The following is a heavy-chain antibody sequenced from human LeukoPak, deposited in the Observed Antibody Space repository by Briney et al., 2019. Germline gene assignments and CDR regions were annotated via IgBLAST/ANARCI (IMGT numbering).Heavy chain of an antibody. Sequence: GGSLRLSCAASAFTFSNYPMNWVRQAPGKGLEWVSSISSSSGYIHYADSVKGRFTVSRDHAKNSLYLQMNSLRAEDTAVYYCVREDYYDGSGFPYYYDYWGQGTLVTVSS. CDR1: AFTFSNYP. CDR3: VREDYYDGSGFPYYYDY. J-gene: IGHJ4*02. D-gene: IGHD3-22*01. V-gene: IGHV3-21*01. CDR2: ISSSSGYI.